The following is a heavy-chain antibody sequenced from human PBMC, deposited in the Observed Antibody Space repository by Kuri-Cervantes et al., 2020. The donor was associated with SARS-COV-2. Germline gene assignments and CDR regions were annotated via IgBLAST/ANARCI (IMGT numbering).Heavy chain of an antibody. CDR2: ISYDGSNK. J-gene: IGHJ4*02. CDR3: ARDPGGTS. V-gene: IGHV3-30-3*01. D-gene: IGHD3-16*01. CDR1: GFTFSSYA. Sequence: GGSLRLSCAASGFTFSSYAMHWVRQAPGKGLEWVAVISYDGSNKYYADSVKGRFTISRDNSKNTLYLQMNSLRAEDTAVYYCARDPGGTSWGQRTLVTVSS.